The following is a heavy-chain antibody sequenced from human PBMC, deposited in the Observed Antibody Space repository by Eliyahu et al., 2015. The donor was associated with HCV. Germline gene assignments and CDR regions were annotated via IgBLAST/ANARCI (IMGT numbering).Heavy chain of an antibody. J-gene: IGHJ4*02. D-gene: IGHD2-15*01. V-gene: IGHV3-30*02. CDR2: IPYDGSNE. Sequence: QVQLVESGGGXVQPGGSLXLSCXASGFTFNPXGMHWVRQAPGKGLDWVAFIPYDGSNEYYADSVKGRFTISRDNSKNTLYLQMNSLRVEDTAVYYCAKDLCSGGSCYTRYFDYWGQGTLVTVSS. CDR1: GFTFNPXG. CDR3: AKDLCSGGSCYTRYFDY.